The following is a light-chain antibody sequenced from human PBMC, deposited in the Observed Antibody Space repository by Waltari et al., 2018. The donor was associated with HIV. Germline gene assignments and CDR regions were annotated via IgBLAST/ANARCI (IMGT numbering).Light chain of an antibody. Sequence: QSALTQPASVSGSPGQSITISCTGISSDVDYYNYDCWYQQHPGKAPKLMIYDVTHRPSGVSNRFSGSKSGNTASLTISELQAEDEADYYCSSYTSSSWVFGGGTKLTVL. V-gene: IGLV2-14*03. CDR1: SSDVDYYNY. CDR2: DVT. J-gene: IGLJ3*02. CDR3: SSYTSSSWV.